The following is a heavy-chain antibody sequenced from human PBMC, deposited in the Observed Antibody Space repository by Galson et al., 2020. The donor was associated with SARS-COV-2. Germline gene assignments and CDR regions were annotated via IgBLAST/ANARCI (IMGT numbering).Heavy chain of an antibody. CDR2: MNPNSGNT. Sequence: ASVKVSCKASGYTFTSYDINWVRQATGQGLEWMGWMNPNSGNTGYAQKFQGRVTMTRNTSISTAYMELSSLRSGDTAVYYCARGVPYCSGGSCYKLSLDYWGQGTLVTVSS. D-gene: IGHD2-15*01. V-gene: IGHV1-8*01. CDR1: GYTFTSYD. J-gene: IGHJ4*02. CDR3: ARGVPYCSGGSCYKLSLDY.